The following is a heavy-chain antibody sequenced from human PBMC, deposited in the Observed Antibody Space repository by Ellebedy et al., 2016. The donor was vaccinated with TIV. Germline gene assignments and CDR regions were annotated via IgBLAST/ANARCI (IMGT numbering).Heavy chain of an antibody. CDR3: ARVARGTVVGPAGGKDY. CDR1: GFSFSFFG. Sequence: GGSLRLSXAASGFSFSFFGMHWVRQAPGKGLEWVAVISHDGMDTDYADSVKGRFIISRDDSKNTVYLQMNSLRPEDTAVYYCARVARGTVVGPAGGKDYWGPGTLVTV. D-gene: IGHD2-2*01. CDR2: ISHDGMDT. V-gene: IGHV3-30*03. J-gene: IGHJ4*02.